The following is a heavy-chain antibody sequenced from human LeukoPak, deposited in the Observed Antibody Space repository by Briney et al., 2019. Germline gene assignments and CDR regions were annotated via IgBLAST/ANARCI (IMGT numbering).Heavy chain of an antibody. J-gene: IGHJ4*02. CDR2: FDPEDGET. Sequence: ASAKVSCKVSGYTLTELSMHWVRQAPGKGLEWMGGFDPEDGETIYAQKFQGRVTMTEDTSTGTAYMELSSLRSEDTAVYYCATGHLTIVATPRGFDYWGQGTLVTVSS. V-gene: IGHV1-24*01. CDR1: GYTLTELS. D-gene: IGHD5-12*01. CDR3: ATGHLTIVATPRGFDY.